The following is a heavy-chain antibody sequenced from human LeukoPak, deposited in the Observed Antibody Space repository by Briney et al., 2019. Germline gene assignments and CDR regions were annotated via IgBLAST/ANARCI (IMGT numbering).Heavy chain of an antibody. Sequence: PGGSLRLSCTASGFTFGDYAMSWVRQAPGKGLEWVGFIRSKAYGGTTEYAASVKGRFTISRDDSKSIAYLQMNSLKTEDTAVYYCTRARGSYYTPRFDYWGQGTLVTVSS. CDR3: TRARGSYYTPRFDY. CDR2: IRSKAYGGTT. V-gene: IGHV3-49*04. J-gene: IGHJ4*02. D-gene: IGHD1-26*01. CDR1: GFTFGDYA.